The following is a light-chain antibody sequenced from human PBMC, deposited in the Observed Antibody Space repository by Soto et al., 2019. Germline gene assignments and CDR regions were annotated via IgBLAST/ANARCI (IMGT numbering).Light chain of an antibody. V-gene: IGKV3-15*01. CDR1: QSVSNN. J-gene: IGKJ2*01. Sequence: EMVMAQSPATLSVSPGERATLSCTASQSVSNNLAWYQQKPGQTPRLLIYGASTRATGIPARFSGSGSGTEFTLTISSLQSEDFAVYYCQQYNIWPQTFGQGTKLEIK. CDR2: GAS. CDR3: QQYNIWPQT.